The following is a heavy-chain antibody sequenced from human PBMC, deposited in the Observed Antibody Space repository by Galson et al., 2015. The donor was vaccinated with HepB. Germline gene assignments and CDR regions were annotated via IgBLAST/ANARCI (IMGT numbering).Heavy chain of an antibody. CDR3: AGSERIFLGSWLDP. CDR1: EFSFSRYW. J-gene: IGHJ5*02. D-gene: IGHD3-3*01. CDR2: ISGDGSVT. V-gene: IGHV3-74*01. Sequence: SLRLSCAASEFSFSRYWMHWARQAPGKGLVWVARISGDGSVTAYLDSVMGRFTISRDNAKNTLYLQMSTLRAEDTAVYYCAGSERIFLGSWLDPWGQGTLVTVSS.